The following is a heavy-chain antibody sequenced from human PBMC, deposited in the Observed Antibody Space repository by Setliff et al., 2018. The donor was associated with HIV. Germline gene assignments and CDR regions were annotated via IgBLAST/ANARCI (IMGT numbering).Heavy chain of an antibody. D-gene: IGHD1-26*01. J-gene: IGHJ6*03. CDR1: GYTFTNYA. V-gene: IGHV1-3*04. CDR2: INTATGDT. Sequence: ASVKVSCKTSGYTFTNYAMHWVRQAPGQSLEWMGWINTATGDTKYSERFRDRITIFRDTSANTAYVDLGSLRSEDTAVYYCARQRNSGTFYYSYYYTDVWGKGTTVTVSS. CDR3: ARQRNSGTFYYSYYYTDV.